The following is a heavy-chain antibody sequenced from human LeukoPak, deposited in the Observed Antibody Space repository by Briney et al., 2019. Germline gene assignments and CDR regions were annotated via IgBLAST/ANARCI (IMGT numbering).Heavy chain of an antibody. J-gene: IGHJ6*03. Sequence: GASVKVSCKASGGTFSSYAISWVRQAPGQGLEGMGGLIPIFGTANYAQKFQGRVTITADKSTSTAYMELSSLRSEDTAVYYCASLGSSWAKNYYYYYYMDVWGKGTTVTVSS. CDR2: LIPIFGTA. CDR1: GGTFSSYA. D-gene: IGHD6-13*01. V-gene: IGHV1-69*06. CDR3: ASLGSSWAKNYYYYYYMDV.